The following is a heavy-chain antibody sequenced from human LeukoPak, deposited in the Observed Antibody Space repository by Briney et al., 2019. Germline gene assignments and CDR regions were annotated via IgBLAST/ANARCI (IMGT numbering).Heavy chain of an antibody. CDR3: ARDRVGARHRYFDY. D-gene: IGHD1-26*01. CDR2: IWYDGSNK. Sequence: GRSLRLSCAASGFSFSSYGMHWVRQAPGKGLEWVAVIWYDGSNKYYAGSVKGRFTISRDNSKNTLYLQMNSLRAEDTAVYYCARDRVGARHRYFDYWGQGTLVTVSS. J-gene: IGHJ4*02. CDR1: GFSFSSYG. V-gene: IGHV3-33*01.